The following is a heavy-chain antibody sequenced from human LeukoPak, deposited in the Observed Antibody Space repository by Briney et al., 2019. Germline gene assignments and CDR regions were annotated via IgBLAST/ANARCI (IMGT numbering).Heavy chain of an antibody. Sequence: GGSLRLSCAASGFTFSSYAMHWVRQAPGKGLEWVAVISYDGSNKYHADSVKGRFTISKDNSKDTLYLQMNSLRAEDTAVYYCAREPPPRYYGSERHYFDYWGQGTLVTVSS. J-gene: IGHJ4*02. CDR1: GFTFSSYA. D-gene: IGHD3-10*01. CDR3: AREPPPRYYGSERHYFDY. V-gene: IGHV3-30*04. CDR2: ISYDGSNK.